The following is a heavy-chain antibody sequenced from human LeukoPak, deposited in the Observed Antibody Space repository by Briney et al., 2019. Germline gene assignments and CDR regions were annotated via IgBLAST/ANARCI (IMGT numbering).Heavy chain of an antibody. Sequence: PSETLFLTCTVSGGSISSGGYYWSWIRQHPGKGLEWIGYIYYSGSTYYNPSLKSRVTISVDTSKNQFSLKLSSVTAADTAVYYCARRPEMKLYYHGSGSYFDYWGPGTLVTVSS. V-gene: IGHV4-31*03. D-gene: IGHD3-10*01. J-gene: IGHJ4*02. CDR2: IYYSGST. CDR3: ARRPEMKLYYHGSGSYFDY. CDR1: GGSISSGGYY.